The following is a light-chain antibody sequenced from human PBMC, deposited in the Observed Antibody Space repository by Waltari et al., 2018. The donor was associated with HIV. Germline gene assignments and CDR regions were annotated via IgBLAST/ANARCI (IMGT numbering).Light chain of an antibody. CDR1: KGIINY. V-gene: IGKV1-9*01. Sequence: DIQFTQSPSFLSASVGDRVIITCRNSKGIINYLAWYQQKPVKAPQLMISAASTLQSGVTSRFRGSGSGTEFTLTISSLQPEDFATYYCQQLDSYTQITFGGGTKVEIK. CDR2: AAS. J-gene: IGKJ4*01. CDR3: QQLDSYTQIT.